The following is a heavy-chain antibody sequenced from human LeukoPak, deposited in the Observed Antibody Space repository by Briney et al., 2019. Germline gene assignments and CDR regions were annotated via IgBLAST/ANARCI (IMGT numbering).Heavy chain of an antibody. CDR2: IYYSGST. Sequence: SETLSLTCTVSGGSISSGDYYWSWIRQPPGKGLEWIGYIYYSGSTYYNPSLKSRVTISVDTSKNQFSLKLSSVTVADTAVYYCAREYRYCSSTSCYKRYMDVWGKGTTVTVSS. CDR3: AREYRYCSSTSCYKRYMDV. J-gene: IGHJ6*03. V-gene: IGHV4-30-4*08. D-gene: IGHD2-2*02. CDR1: GGSISSGDYY.